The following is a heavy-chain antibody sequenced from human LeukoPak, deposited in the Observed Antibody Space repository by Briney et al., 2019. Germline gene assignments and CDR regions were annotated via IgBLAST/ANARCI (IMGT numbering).Heavy chain of an antibody. D-gene: IGHD6-19*01. J-gene: IGHJ4*02. Sequence: SQTLSLTCAISGDSVSSNRVAWSWIRQSPSRGLEWLGRTYQRSKWNNDYALSVTIRITINPDTPKTQSSLQLNSVPPEHTAVYYCARAPLKTGDSSGWYWGPFDYWGQGTLVTVSA. CDR1: GDSVSSNRVA. CDR3: ARAPLKTGDSSGWYWGPFDY. V-gene: IGHV6-1*01. CDR2: TYQRSKWNN.